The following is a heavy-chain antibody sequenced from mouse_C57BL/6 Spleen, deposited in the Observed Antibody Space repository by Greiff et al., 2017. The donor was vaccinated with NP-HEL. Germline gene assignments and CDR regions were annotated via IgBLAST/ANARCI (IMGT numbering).Heavy chain of an antibody. D-gene: IGHD2-4*01. V-gene: IGHV1-59*01. CDR1: GYTFTSYW. CDR2: IDPSDSYT. Sequence: QVQLQQPGAELVRPGTSVKLSCKASGYTFTSYWMHWVKQRPGQGLEWIGVIDPSDSYTNYNQKFKGKATLTVDTSSSTAYMQLISLTSEDSAVYYCARLGYSDYDINFDVWGTGTTVTVSS. J-gene: IGHJ1*03. CDR3: ARLGYSDYDINFDV.